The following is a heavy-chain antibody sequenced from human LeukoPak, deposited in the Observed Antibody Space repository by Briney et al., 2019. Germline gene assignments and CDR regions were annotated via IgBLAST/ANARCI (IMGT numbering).Heavy chain of an antibody. CDR3: AREKEGAVAGTERAWVFYNWFDP. J-gene: IGHJ5*02. D-gene: IGHD6-19*01. Sequence: SQTLSLTCTVSGGSVSSGVYYWSWIRQPAGKGLEWIGRIYTSGSTNYNPSLKSRVTMSVDTSKNQFSLKLSSVTAADTAVYYCAREKEGAVAGTERAWVFYNWFDPWGQGTLVTVSS. V-gene: IGHV4-61*02. CDR2: IYTSGST. CDR1: GGSVSSGVYY.